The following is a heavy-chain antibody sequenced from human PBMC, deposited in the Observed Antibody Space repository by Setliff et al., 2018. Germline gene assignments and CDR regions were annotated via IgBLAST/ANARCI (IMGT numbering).Heavy chain of an antibody. CDR2: VKSKSDGGTI. CDR1: GFTFTNAW. J-gene: IGHJ4*02. CDR3: ARDGGEY. V-gene: IGHV3-15*01. D-gene: IGHD3-16*01. Sequence: GGSLRLSCAASGFTFTNAWMSWVRQAPGKGLEWVGRVKSKSDGGTIDYAAPVEGRFTISRDDSRNTLSLQMNSLRAEDTAVYYCARDGGEYWGQGTLVTVSS.